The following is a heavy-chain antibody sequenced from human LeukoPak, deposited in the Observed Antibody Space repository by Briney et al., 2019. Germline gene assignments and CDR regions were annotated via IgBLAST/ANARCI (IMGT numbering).Heavy chain of an antibody. V-gene: IGHV3-21*01. J-gene: IGHJ4*02. CDR2: ISSSSSYI. D-gene: IGHD7-27*01. Sequence: GGSLSFSGAAPGFTFSSYGLTWVRQAPGKGREWVSSISSSSSYIYYADSVKGRFTISRDNAKNSLYLQMNSLRAEDTAVYYCARDSLGSFDYWGQGTLVTVSS. CDR3: ARDSLGSFDY. CDR1: GFTFSSYG.